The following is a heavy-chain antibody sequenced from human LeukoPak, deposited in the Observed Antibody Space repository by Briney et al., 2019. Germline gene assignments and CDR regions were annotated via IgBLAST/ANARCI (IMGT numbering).Heavy chain of an antibody. CDR1: GYTFTGYY. CDR3: ATNGQLPSTGYSSSTSCQSPYYYMDF. D-gene: IGHD2-2*01. J-gene: IGHJ6*03. Sequence: ASVKVSCKASGYTFTGYYICWVRQAPGQGLEWMGWINANSGGTNYAQKFQGRVTMTRATSTSTAYMELSRLRSDNTAVYYCATNGQLPSTGYSSSTSCQSPYYYMDFWGKGTTVTVSS. CDR2: INANSGGT. V-gene: IGHV1-2*02.